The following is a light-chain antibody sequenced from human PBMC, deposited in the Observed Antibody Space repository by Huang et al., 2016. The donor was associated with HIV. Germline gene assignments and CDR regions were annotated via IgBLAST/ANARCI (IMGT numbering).Light chain of an antibody. Sequence: DIVMTQSPLSLSVTPGEPASISCRSSQSLQHYNGYNYSNWFLQKPGQSPQLMISLASNRASGVPDRFSGSASGADFTLKISRVEAEDVGVYYCMQVLQPPFAFGPGTKVDIK. J-gene: IGKJ3*01. CDR1: QSLQHYNGYNY. CDR2: LAS. V-gene: IGKV2-28*01. CDR3: MQVLQPPFA.